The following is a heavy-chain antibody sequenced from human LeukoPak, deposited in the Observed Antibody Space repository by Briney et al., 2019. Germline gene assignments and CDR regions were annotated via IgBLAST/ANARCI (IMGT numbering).Heavy chain of an antibody. D-gene: IGHD2-21*02. CDR1: GFTFRNYG. V-gene: IGHV3-23*01. Sequence: GGSLRLSCTTSGFTFRNYGMSWVRQAPGKGLEWISGISGSGGSTYYADSVKGRFTISRDNSKNRLFMQLNSLRAEDTAVYYCAKSIVGNCGGDCYPFGGQGTLVTVSS. CDR3: AKSIVGNCGGDCYPF. J-gene: IGHJ4*02. CDR2: ISGSGGST.